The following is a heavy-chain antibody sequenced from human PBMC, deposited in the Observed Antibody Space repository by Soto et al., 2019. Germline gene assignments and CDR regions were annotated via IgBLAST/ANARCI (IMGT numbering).Heavy chain of an antibody. Sequence: QVQLQESGPGLVKPSQTLSLTCTVSGGSISSGGYYWSWIRQHPGKGLEWIGYIYYSGSTYYNPSLKSRVTISVDTSKNQFSLKLSSVTAEDTAVYYCARGVTMVRGVIHTPYFDYWGQGTLVTVSS. CDR1: GGSISSGGYY. J-gene: IGHJ4*02. D-gene: IGHD3-10*01. CDR2: IYYSGST. V-gene: IGHV4-31*03. CDR3: ARGVTMVRGVIHTPYFDY.